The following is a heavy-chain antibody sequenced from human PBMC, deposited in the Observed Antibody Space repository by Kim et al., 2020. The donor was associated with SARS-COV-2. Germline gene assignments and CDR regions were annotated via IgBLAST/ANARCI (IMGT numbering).Heavy chain of an antibody. J-gene: IGHJ4*02. CDR3: ARDVGGDLDY. Sequence: GGSLRLSCAASGFTFNTYWMAWVRQAPGKGLEWVANIKQDGSDKNYVDSVKGRFTISRDNAKNSLYLQMNSLRVEDMAVYYCARDVGGDLDYWSQGTLVTVSS. D-gene: IGHD4-17*01. CDR2: IKQDGSDK. V-gene: IGHV3-7*03. CDR1: GFTFNTYW.